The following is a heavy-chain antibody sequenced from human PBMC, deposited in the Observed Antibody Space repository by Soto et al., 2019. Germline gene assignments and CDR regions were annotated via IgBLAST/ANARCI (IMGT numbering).Heavy chain of an antibody. Sequence: QVQLVQSGAEVKKPGASVKVSCKTSGYTFTSYDINWVRQATGQGLELMGWMNPNSGNTAYARKYQGRVTMTRNTSIRTAYMELSSLRSEDTAMYYCARERSSGAFDIWGQGTMVTVSS. CDR2: MNPNSGNT. CDR1: GYTFTSYD. J-gene: IGHJ3*02. V-gene: IGHV1-8*01. CDR3: ARERSSGAFDI. D-gene: IGHD1-26*01.